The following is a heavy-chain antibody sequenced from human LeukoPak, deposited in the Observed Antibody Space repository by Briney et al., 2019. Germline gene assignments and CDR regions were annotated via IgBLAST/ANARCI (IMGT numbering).Heavy chain of an antibody. CDR1: GFTFSSYG. D-gene: IGHD2-21*02. Sequence: GRSLRLSCAASGFTFSSYGMHWVRQAPGKGVEWVAVIWYDGSNKYYADSVKGRFTISRDNSKNTLYLQMNSLRAEDTAVYYCAKDLAYCGGDCYYDAFDIWGQGTMVTVSS. CDR3: AKDLAYCGGDCYYDAFDI. V-gene: IGHV3-33*06. J-gene: IGHJ3*02. CDR2: IWYDGSNK.